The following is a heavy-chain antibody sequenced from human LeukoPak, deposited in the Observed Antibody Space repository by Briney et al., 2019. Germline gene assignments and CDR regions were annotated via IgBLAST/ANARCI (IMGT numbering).Heavy chain of an antibody. CDR3: ARDIVGATQAFDI. J-gene: IGHJ3*02. CDR1: GGTFSSYA. D-gene: IGHD1-26*01. CDR2: IIPIFGTA. V-gene: IGHV1-69*01. Sequence: ASVKVSCKASGGTFSSYAISWVRQAPGQGLEWMGGIIPIFGTANYAQKFQGRVTITADESTSTAYKELSSLRSEDTAVYYCARDIVGATQAFDIWGQGTMVTVSS.